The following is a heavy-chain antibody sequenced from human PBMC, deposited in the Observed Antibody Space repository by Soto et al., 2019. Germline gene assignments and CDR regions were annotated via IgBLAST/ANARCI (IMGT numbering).Heavy chain of an antibody. Sequence: QPGGSLRLSCATSGFTLSSYAMHWVRQAPGRGLEWVAVISYDGSNKYYADSVKGRFTISRDNSKNTLYLQMNSLRAEDTAVYYCARDPTDYYDSSGYDPHFDYWGQGTLVTVSS. CDR1: GFTLSSYA. V-gene: IGHV3-30-3*01. CDR2: ISYDGSNK. D-gene: IGHD3-22*01. CDR3: ARDPTDYYDSSGYDPHFDY. J-gene: IGHJ4*02.